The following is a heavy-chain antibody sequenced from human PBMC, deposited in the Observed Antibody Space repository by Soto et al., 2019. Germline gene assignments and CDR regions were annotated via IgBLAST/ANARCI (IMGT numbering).Heavy chain of an antibody. Sequence: QVQLVQSGAEVKKPGASVKVSCKASGYSLTEVSMHGVRQAPGKGLEWMGYFDPEDDETIYAQKFHGRVTMTEDTSTDTAYMELSRLRSEDTAVYYCTTARISIIRGHDAFDIWVQGTMVTVSS. V-gene: IGHV1-24*01. J-gene: IGHJ3*02. D-gene: IGHD3-10*01. CDR3: TTARISIIRGHDAFDI. CDR1: GYSLTEVS. CDR2: FDPEDDET.